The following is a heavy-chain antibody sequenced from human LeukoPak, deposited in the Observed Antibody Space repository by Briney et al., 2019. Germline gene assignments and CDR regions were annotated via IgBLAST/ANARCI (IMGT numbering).Heavy chain of an antibody. V-gene: IGHV4-34*01. CDR3: ARVSADYDILTGYYRGDWFDP. J-gene: IGHJ5*02. CDR2: INHSGST. CDR1: GGSFSGYY. D-gene: IGHD3-9*01. Sequence: PSETLSLTCAVYGGSFSGYYWSWIRQPPGKGLEWIGEINHSGSTNYNPSLKSRVTISVDTSKNQFSLKLSSVTAADTAVYYCARVSADYDILTGYYRGDWFDPWGQGTLVTVSS.